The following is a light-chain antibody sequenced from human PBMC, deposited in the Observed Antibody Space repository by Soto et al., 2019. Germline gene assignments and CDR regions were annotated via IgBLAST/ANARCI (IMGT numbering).Light chain of an antibody. J-gene: IGLJ1*01. CDR3: CSYAGFSTLYV. CDR2: EGT. CDR1: SSDVGSYNL. Sequence: QAVVTQPASVSGSPGQSITISCTGTSSDVGSYNLVSWYQRHPGKAPKLMIYEGTKRPSGVSNRFSGSKSGNTASLTISGLQAEDEADYYCCSYAGFSTLYVFGTGTKVTVL. V-gene: IGLV2-23*01.